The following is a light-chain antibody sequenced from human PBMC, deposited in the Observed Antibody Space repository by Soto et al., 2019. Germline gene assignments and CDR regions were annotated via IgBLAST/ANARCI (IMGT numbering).Light chain of an antibody. CDR3: ATWDARLDGPI. Sequence: QSVLTQPPSASATPGQAVTMSCSGGGSNIGNYPVNWYQQLPGTAPKLLIYKDNERPSGVPDRFSGSKSGTSASLVISALLSEDEADYFCATWDARLDGPIFGGGTKVTVL. CDR1: GSNIGNYP. CDR2: KDN. J-gene: IGLJ2*01. V-gene: IGLV1-44*01.